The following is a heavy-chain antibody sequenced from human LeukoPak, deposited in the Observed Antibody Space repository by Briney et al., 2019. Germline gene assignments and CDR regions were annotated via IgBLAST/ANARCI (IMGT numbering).Heavy chain of an antibody. D-gene: IGHD3-10*01. Sequence: GGSLRFSCAASGFSFSSYNMQWVRQAPGKGLEYVSAISTDGSSTYYVNSVKGRFTISRDNSKSTLYLQMGSLRAEDMAVYYCARGRFYGSGQYYFDYWGQGTLDTVSS. V-gene: IGHV3-64*01. J-gene: IGHJ4*02. CDR1: GFSFSSYN. CDR3: ARGRFYGSGQYYFDY. CDR2: ISTDGSST.